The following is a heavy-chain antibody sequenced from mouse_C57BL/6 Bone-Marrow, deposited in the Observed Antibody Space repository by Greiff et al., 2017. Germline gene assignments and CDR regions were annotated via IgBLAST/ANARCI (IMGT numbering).Heavy chain of an antibody. J-gene: IGHJ4*01. Sequence: VQLQQPGAELVKPGASVKLSCKASGYTFTSYWMQWVKQRPGQGLEWIGVIDPSDRSTNYNQKFKGKAPLTVDTSSSTAYLQLSSLTSEDSAVYYCARDSSGYHPYYAMDYWGQGTSVTVSS. D-gene: IGHD3-2*02. CDR1: GYTFTSYW. V-gene: IGHV1-50*01. CDR3: ARDSSGYHPYYAMDY. CDR2: IDPSDRST.